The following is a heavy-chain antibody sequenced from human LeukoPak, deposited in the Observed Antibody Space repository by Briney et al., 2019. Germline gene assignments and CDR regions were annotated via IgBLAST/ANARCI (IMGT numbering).Heavy chain of an antibody. CDR1: GFTFSSYW. CDR2: VNSDGNSA. V-gene: IGHV3-74*01. D-gene: IGHD6-19*01. J-gene: IGHJ4*02. CDR3: ARGGVGCFDF. Sequence: GGSVRLSCAASGFTFSSYWIHWARQGSGEGLVWVSHVNSDGNSATYADSVKGRFTIPRDNAKNTVYLQMNSLRAEDAGVYYCARGGVGCFDFWGKGAGDPVSS.